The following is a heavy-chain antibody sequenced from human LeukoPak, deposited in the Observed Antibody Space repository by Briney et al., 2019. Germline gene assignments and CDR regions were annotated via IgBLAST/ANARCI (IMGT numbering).Heavy chain of an antibody. CDR2: MNWNGGST. V-gene: IGHV3-20*04. J-gene: IGHJ6*03. CDR3: ARGDDSYYYNMDV. CDR1: GFTFDDYG. Sequence: GGSLRLSCAASGFTFDDYGMSWVRQAPGKGLEWVSGMNWNGGSTGYADSVKGRFTISRDNAKNSLYLQMNSLRAEDTALYYCARGDDSYYYNMDVWGKGTTVTVSS. D-gene: IGHD1-1*01.